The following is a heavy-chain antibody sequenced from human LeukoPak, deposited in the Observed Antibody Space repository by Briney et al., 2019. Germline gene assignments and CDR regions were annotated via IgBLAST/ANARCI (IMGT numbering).Heavy chain of an antibody. CDR2: TSYHGNDQ. J-gene: IGHJ4*02. D-gene: IGHD6-19*01. Sequence: PGGSLRLSCAASGFTFNNYGMHWVRQAPGKGLEGVTFTSYHGNDQYYADSVQGRFIISRDNSKSTLYLQINSLTIEDTAVYYCAKDVSTGWSFDYWGQGALVTVSS. CDR1: GFTFNNYG. CDR3: AKDVSTGWSFDY. V-gene: IGHV3-30*02.